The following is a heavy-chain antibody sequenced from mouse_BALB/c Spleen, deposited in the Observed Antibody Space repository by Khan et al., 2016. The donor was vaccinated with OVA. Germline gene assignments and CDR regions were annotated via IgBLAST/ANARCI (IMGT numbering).Heavy chain of an antibody. V-gene: IGHV3-2*02. J-gene: IGHJ3*01. CDR1: GYSITSEYA. CDR2: INYSGNT. Sequence: EVQLVESGPGLVKPSQSLSLTCTVTGYSITSEYAWNWIRHFPGNKLEWMGYINYSGNTRYNPSLKSRISITRDTSKNPFFLQLNSVTTEDTATXYCTGKDYYDDDPFAYWGQGTLVTVSA. CDR3: TGKDYYDDDPFAY. D-gene: IGHD2-4*01.